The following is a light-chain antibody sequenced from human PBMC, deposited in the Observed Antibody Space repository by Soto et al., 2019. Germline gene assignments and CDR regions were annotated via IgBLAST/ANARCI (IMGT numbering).Light chain of an antibody. V-gene: IGKV3-20*01. J-gene: IGKJ3*01. CDR2: GAS. CDR3: QQYGSSPFT. Sequence: EIVLTQSPGTLSLSPGERATLSCRASQSVSSSYLAWYQHKPGQAPRLLIYGASSRATGIPDRFSGSGSGTDFTLTISRLAPEDFAVYYCQQYGSSPFTFGPGTKVDIK. CDR1: QSVSSSY.